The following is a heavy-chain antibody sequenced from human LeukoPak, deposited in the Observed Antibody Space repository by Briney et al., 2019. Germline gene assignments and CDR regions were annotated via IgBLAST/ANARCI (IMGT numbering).Heavy chain of an antibody. CDR1: GFTFSDYA. CDR2: ISGRGDST. V-gene: IGHV3-23*01. CDR3: AKLSGAYGDSRDY. D-gene: IGHD4-17*01. J-gene: IGHJ4*02. Sequence: PGGSLRLSCAASGFTFSDYAMSWVRQAPGKGLEWVSGISGRGDSTYYADSLKGRFTISRDRSKNTLYLQVNSLRPEDTAVYYCAKLSGAYGDSRDYWGQGTLVTVSS.